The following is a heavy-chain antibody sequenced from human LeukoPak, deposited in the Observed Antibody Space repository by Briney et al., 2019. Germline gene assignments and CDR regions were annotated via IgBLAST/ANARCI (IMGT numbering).Heavy chain of an antibody. CDR3: ARDPARFDAFDI. Sequence: ASVKVSCKASGYTLSDSAIHWVRQAPGQRLEWMGWINGGNGDTKSSQKFQDRVTITRDTSASTAYMELSSLRSEDTAVYYCARDPARFDAFDIWGQGTLVTVSS. D-gene: IGHD6-6*01. CDR1: GYTLSDSA. V-gene: IGHV1-3*01. J-gene: IGHJ3*02. CDR2: INGGNGDT.